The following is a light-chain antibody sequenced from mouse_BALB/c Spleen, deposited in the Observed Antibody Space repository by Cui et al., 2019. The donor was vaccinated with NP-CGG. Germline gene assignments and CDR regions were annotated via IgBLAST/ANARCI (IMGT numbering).Light chain of an antibody. CDR3: ALWYSNHWV. CDR1: TGAVTTSNY. V-gene: IGLV1*01. J-gene: IGLJ1*01. Sequence: QAVVTQESALTTSPGETVTLTCRSSTGAVTTSNYANWVQEKPDHLFTGLIGGTNNRAPGVPARFSGSRIGDKAALTITGAKTEEEAIYFCALWYSNHWVFGGGTKLTVL. CDR2: GTN.